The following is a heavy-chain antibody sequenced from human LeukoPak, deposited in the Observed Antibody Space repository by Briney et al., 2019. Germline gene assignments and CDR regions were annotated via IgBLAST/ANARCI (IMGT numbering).Heavy chain of an antibody. D-gene: IGHD5-18*01. CDR2: IKQDRREK. V-gene: IGHV3-7*01. CDR3: ARDPSRGYNYGYGDH. Sequence: PGGSLSLLCAVWGLIFSPYWKLWVPRAPGKAREGVAQIKQDRREKYYRTPVKGRFPIARDNAKNSLYLQMNSVRAEDTAVYYCARDPSRGYNYGYGDHWGQGTLVSVSS. J-gene: IGHJ4*02. CDR1: GLIFSPYW.